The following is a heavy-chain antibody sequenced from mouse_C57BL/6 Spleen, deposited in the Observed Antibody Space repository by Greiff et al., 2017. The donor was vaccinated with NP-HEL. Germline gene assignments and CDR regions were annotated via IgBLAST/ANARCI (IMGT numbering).Heavy chain of an antibody. Sequence: QVQLQQPGTELVKPGASVKLSCKASGYTFTSYWMHWVKQRPGQGLEWIGDINPSNGGTNYNEKFKSKATMTVDKSSSTAYMQLSSLTSEDSAVYYCAGTRYYGRGFHWYYGGWGTWATVTVSS. D-gene: IGHD1-1*01. CDR2: INPSNGGT. CDR1: GYTFTSYW. V-gene: IGHV1-53*01. J-gene: IGHJ1*03. CDR3: AGTRYYGRGFHWYYGG.